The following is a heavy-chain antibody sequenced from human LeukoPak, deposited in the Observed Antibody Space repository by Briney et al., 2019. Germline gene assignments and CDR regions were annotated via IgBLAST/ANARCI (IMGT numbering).Heavy chain of an antibody. CDR2: IYYSGST. Sequence: SETLSLTCTVSGGSISSYYWSWIRQPPGKGLEWIGHIYYSGSTNYNPSLKSRVTISVDTSKNQFSLKLSSVTAADTAVYYCAREGYDFWSGHLPLDVWGQGTTVTVSS. J-gene: IGHJ6*02. CDR3: AREGYDFWSGHLPLDV. D-gene: IGHD3-3*01. V-gene: IGHV4-59*01. CDR1: GGSISSYY.